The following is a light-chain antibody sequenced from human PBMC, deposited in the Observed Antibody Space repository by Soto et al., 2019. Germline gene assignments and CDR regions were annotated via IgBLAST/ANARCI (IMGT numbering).Light chain of an antibody. Sequence: DIQMTQSPSTLSASVGDRVTISCRASQNIGNFLNWYQQKPGKAPKLLIYGASSLESGVPPRFSGSGSGTDFTLTITSLQPEDFATYYCEQSNRAPLTFPLTFGGGTKVEIK. J-gene: IGKJ4*01. CDR2: GAS. CDR3: EQSNRAPLTFPLT. CDR1: QNIGNF. V-gene: IGKV1-39*01.